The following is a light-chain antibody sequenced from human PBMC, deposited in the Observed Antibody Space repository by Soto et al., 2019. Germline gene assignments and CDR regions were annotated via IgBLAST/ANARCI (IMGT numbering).Light chain of an antibody. CDR2: AIN. CDR3: KSYNSSRSGVV. CDR1: SSNIGGRYD. V-gene: IGLV1-40*01. Sequence: QSALTQPASVSGAPGQRVTISCTGTSSNIGGRYDVHWYQQLPGTAPKLLIYAINNRPSGVSDRFSGSKSGTAASLAITGLQAEDEADYFCKSYNSSRSGVVFGAGTKVTVL. J-gene: IGLJ2*01.